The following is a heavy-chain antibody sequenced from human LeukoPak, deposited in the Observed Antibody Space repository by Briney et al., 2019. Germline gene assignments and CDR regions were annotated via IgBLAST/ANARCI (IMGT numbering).Heavy chain of an antibody. CDR2: IIPIFGTA. J-gene: IGHJ3*02. CDR1: GGTFSSYA. CDR3: AVVPITMIVVVMEAFDI. D-gene: IGHD3-22*01. V-gene: IGHV1-69*05. Sequence: SVKVSCKASGGTFSSYAISWVRQAPGQGLEWMGRIIPIFGTANYAQKFQGRVTITTDESTSAAYMELSSLRSEDTAVYYCAVVPITMIVVVMEAFDIWGQGTMVTVSS.